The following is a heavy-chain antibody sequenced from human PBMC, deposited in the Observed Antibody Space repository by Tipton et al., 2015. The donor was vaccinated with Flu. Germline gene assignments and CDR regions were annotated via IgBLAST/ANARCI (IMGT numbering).Heavy chain of an antibody. D-gene: IGHD3-10*01. CDR3: AKGGTVREYYYRGMDV. CDR2: IWHDGTYK. V-gene: IGHV3-33*06. Sequence: FLRLSCEASGFIFSDFGMHWVRQAPGKGLEWVAVIWHDGTYKYYADSLKGRFTISRDNTKNTLYLQMNSLTAEDTAVYYCAKGGTVREYYYRGMDVWGQGTTVTVYS. CDR1: GFIFSDFG. J-gene: IGHJ6*02.